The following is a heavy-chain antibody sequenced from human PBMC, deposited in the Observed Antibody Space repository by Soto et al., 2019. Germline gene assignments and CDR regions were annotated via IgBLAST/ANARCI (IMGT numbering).Heavy chain of an antibody. J-gene: IGHJ1*01. CDR1: GFIFGTYG. D-gene: IGHD2-21*02. Sequence: GGSLRLSCAASGFIFGTYGMSWVRQAPGKGLEWVSAISGSGDTYCVDSVRGRFTTSRDNSKGTLFLQMNSLRVDDTATYYCTRYGGDSGGYEFFQNWGHGTLVTVSS. CDR2: ISGSGDT. CDR3: TRYGGDSGGYEFFQN. V-gene: IGHV3-23*01.